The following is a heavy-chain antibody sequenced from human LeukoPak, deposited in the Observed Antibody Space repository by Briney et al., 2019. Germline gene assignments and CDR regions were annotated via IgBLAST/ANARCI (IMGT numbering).Heavy chain of an antibody. CDR3: ARHDQVFGRLFDY. CDR2: IYYSGST. Sequence: SETLSLTCTVSGGSISSYYWSWIRQPPGKGLEWIGYIYYSGSTNYNPSLKSRVTISVDTSKNQFSLELSSVTAADTAVYYCARHDQVFGRLFDYWGQGTLVTVSS. D-gene: IGHD3-3*01. V-gene: IGHV4-59*08. J-gene: IGHJ4*02. CDR1: GGSISSYY.